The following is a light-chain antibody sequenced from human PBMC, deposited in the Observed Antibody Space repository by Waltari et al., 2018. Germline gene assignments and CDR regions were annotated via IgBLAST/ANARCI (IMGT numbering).Light chain of an antibody. Sequence: DIVMTQSPLSLSVTPGEPASISCRSSQSLLHSSGNTFLDWYLQKPGQSPQLLIYLVSNLASVVPDRFSGSGSGTDFTLKISRVEAEDVGVYFCMQARQTPWTFGQGTKVEIK. CDR1: QSLLHSSGNTF. CDR2: LVS. V-gene: IGKV2-28*01. J-gene: IGKJ1*01. CDR3: MQARQTPWT.